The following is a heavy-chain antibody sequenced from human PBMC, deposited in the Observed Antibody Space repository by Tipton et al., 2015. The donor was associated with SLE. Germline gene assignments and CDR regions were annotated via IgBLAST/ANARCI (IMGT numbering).Heavy chain of an antibody. J-gene: IGHJ2*01. Sequence: TLSLTCAVYGGSFSGYYWSWIRQPPGKGLEWIGEINHSGSTNYNPSLKSRVTISVDTSKNQFSLKLSSATAADTAVYYCARRLYYYDSSGFFDLWGRGTLVTVSS. CDR1: GGSFSGYY. CDR3: ARRLYYYDSSGFFDL. CDR2: INHSGST. V-gene: IGHV4-34*01. D-gene: IGHD3-22*01.